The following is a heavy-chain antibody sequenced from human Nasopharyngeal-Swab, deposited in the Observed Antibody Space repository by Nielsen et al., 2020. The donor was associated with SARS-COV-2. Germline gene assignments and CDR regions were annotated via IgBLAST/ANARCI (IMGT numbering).Heavy chain of an antibody. CDR3: ARQWGITMIVVVTPHYIDY. Sequence: SETLSLTCTVSGGSISSGGYYWSWIRQHPGKGLEWIGYIYYSGSTYYNPSLKSRVTISVDTSKNQFSLKLSSVTAADTAVYYCARQWGITMIVVVTPHYIDYWGQGTLVTVSS. D-gene: IGHD3-22*01. V-gene: IGHV4-39*01. CDR1: GGSISSGGYY. CDR2: IYYSGST. J-gene: IGHJ4*02.